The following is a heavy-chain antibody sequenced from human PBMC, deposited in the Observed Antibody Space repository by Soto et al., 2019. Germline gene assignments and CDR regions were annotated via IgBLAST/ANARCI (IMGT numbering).Heavy chain of an antibody. V-gene: IGHV1-69*02. Sequence: SVKASCKDSGGTFSSYTICSLRQAPGKRLEWVGRIIPILGIANYAHKFQGRVTRTADKCSRPAYMQLRRQRSQSRAVYYCAPPSRQHCGSTSCYEAFKSWGQGTRVAVSS. CDR1: GGTFSSYT. D-gene: IGHD2-2*01. CDR3: APPSRQHCGSTSCYEAFKS. CDR2: IIPILGIA. J-gene: IGHJ3*02.